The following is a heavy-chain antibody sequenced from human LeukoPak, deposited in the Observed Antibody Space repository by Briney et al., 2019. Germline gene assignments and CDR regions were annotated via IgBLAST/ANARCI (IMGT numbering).Heavy chain of an antibody. CDR1: GYTFTSYY. CDR2: ISPSGGST. V-gene: IGHV1-46*01. D-gene: IGHD3-22*01. Sequence: ASVKVSCKASGYTFTSYYMDWVRQAPGQGVEWMGVISPSGGSTIYAQKFQGRVTMTRDMSTSTVYMELSSLKSENTAVYYCARGRHYYDSSIIDIGHGGQGTLVTVSS. J-gene: IGHJ4*02. CDR3: ARGRHYYDSSIIDIGH.